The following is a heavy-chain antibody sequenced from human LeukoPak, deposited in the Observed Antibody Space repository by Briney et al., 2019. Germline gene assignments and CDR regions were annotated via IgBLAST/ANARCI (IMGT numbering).Heavy chain of an antibody. D-gene: IGHD6-13*01. CDR2: IIPIFGTA. CDR3: ARGIAAAGCYYYYGMDV. Sequence: GASVKVSCKASGGTLSSYAISWVRQAPGQGLEWMGGIIPIFGTANYAQKFQGRVTITADESTSTAYMELSSLRSEDTAVYYCARGIAAAGCYYYYGMDVWGQGTTVTVSS. J-gene: IGHJ6*02. CDR1: GGTLSSYA. V-gene: IGHV1-69*13.